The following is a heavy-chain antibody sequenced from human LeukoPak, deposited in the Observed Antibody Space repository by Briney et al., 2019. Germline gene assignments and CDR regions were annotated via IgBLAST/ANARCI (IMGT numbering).Heavy chain of an antibody. CDR3: AKVGLGGAYYDY. CDR2: ISGSGSRT. CDR1: GFTFSSYA. V-gene: IGHV3-23*01. Sequence: GGSLRLSCAASGFTFSSYAMSWVRQAPGKGLEWVSAISGSGSRTDYADSVKGRFTISRDNSKNTLYPQMNSLRAEGTAVYYCAKVGLGGAYYDYWGQGTLVTVSS. J-gene: IGHJ4*02. D-gene: IGHD1-26*01.